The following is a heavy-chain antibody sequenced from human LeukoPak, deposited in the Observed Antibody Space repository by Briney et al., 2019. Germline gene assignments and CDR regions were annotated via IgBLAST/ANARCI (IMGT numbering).Heavy chain of an antibody. CDR3: GNYDSRATFDY. Sequence: AAVKVSFKSSVYTFTSYGISWVRQAPGQGGAWMGWVSGYNGNTKYAQKFQGRVTMTTDTSTSTAYMELRSLRSDDTAVYFCGNYDSRATFDYWGQGTLVTVSS. CDR1: VYTFTSYG. V-gene: IGHV1-18*01. CDR2: VSGYNGNT. D-gene: IGHD3-22*01. J-gene: IGHJ4*02.